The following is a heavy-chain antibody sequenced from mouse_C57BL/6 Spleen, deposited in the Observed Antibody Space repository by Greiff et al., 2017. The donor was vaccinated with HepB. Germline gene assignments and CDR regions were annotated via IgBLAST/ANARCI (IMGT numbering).Heavy chain of an antibody. CDR3: ARASYYYGSDGFAY. J-gene: IGHJ3*01. D-gene: IGHD1-1*01. V-gene: IGHV1-64*01. CDR1: GYTFTSYW. CDR2: IHPNSGST. Sequence: QVQLQQPGAELVKPGASVKLSCKASGYTFTSYWMHWVKQRPGQGLEWIGMIHPNSGSTNYNEKFKSKATLTVDKSSSTAYMQLSSLTSEDSAVYYCARASYYYGSDGFAYWGQGTLVTVSA.